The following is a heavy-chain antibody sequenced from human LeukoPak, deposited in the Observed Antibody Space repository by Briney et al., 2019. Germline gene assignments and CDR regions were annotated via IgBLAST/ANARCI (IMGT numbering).Heavy chain of an antibody. CDR2: ISSASNTI. D-gene: IGHD3-10*01. CDR3: ARDGWFGDYNWFDP. J-gene: IGHJ5*02. CDR1: GFTFSSYS. V-gene: IGHV3-48*01. Sequence: GESLRLSCAASGFTFSSYSMNWVRQAPGKGLEWVSYISSASNTIYYADSVKGRFTISRDNAKNSLYLQMNSLRAEDAAMYYCARDGWFGDYNWFDPWGQGTLVTVSS.